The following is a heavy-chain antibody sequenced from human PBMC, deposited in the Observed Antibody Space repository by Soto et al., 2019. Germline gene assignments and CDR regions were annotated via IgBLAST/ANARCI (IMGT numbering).Heavy chain of an antibody. CDR1: GDSISNVNYC. CDR2: IYDGGST. V-gene: IGHV4-30-4*01. J-gene: IGHJ4*02. Sequence: QVQLQESGPGLVKPSQTLSLTCTVSGDSISNVNYCWSWIRQPPDKGLEWIGYIYDGGSTYNNPSLTSRVTISVDTSKNQFSLQLRSVSAADTAVYYCARGPSGDKVDYWGQGTLVTVSS. D-gene: IGHD7-27*01. CDR3: ARGPSGDKVDY.